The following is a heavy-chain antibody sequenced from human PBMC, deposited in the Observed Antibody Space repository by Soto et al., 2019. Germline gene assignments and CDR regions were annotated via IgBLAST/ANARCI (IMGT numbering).Heavy chain of an antibody. CDR1: GFTFSSYA. J-gene: IGHJ6*02. CDR2: ISYDGSNK. D-gene: IGHD5-12*01. V-gene: IGHV3-30-3*01. CDR3: ARDSGDGYNSYYGMDV. Sequence: QVQLVESGGGVVQPGRSLRLSCAASGFTFSSYAMHWVRQAPGKGLEWVAVISYDGSNKYYADSVKGRFTISRDNSKNTLYLQMNSLRAEDTAVYYCARDSGDGYNSYYGMDVWGQGTTVTVSS.